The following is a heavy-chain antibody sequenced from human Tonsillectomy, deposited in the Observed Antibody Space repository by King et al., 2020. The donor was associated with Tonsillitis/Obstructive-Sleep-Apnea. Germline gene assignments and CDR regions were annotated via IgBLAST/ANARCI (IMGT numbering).Heavy chain of an antibody. J-gene: IGHJ3*02. CDR1: GYNFTNYW. D-gene: IGHD6-13*01. CDR2: IYPGDSDA. Sequence: QLVQSGAEVKKPGESLKISCKGSGYNFTNYWIDWVRQMPGKGLEWMGSIYPGDSDARYSPTFQVQVTVSADKSIRTAYLQWSSLKASDTAIYYCVGPFAAAGGTGDTFDIWGQGTMVTGSS. V-gene: IGHV5-51*01. CDR3: VGPFAAAGGTGDTFDI.